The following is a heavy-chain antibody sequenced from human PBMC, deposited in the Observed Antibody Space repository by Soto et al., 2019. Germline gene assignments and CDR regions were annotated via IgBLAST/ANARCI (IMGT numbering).Heavy chain of an antibody. V-gene: IGHV3-74*01. J-gene: IGHJ5*02. Sequence: GGSLRLSCAASGLTFNRYWMHWVRHAPGKGLVWVSHINTDGTNSNYADSVKGRFTISRDNAKSTLFLQMNSLRDEDTAVYYCAREFCSGGNCYAYYFDPWGQGIPVTVSS. CDR1: GLTFNRYW. CDR3: AREFCSGGNCYAYYFDP. D-gene: IGHD2-15*01. CDR2: INTDGTNS.